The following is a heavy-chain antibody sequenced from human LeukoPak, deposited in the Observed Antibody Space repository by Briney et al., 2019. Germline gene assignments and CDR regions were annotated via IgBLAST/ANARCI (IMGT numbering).Heavy chain of an antibody. Sequence: PSETLSLTCTVSGVSISTYYWSWIRQPPGKGLEWIGYIYYTGSPNYNPSLKSRVTISVDTSKNQFSLKLSSVTAADTAVYYCARDLGGVSAGYDYWGQGTLVTVSP. J-gene: IGHJ4*02. CDR3: ARDLGGVSAGYDY. V-gene: IGHV4-59*01. D-gene: IGHD3-9*01. CDR2: IYYTGSP. CDR1: GVSISTYY.